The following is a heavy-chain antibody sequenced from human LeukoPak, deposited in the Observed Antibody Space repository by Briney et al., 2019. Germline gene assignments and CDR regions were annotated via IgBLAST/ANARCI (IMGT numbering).Heavy chain of an antibody. V-gene: IGHV3-30*02. CDR1: GFTFSIHG. J-gene: IGHJ6*03. D-gene: IGHD2-15*01. CDR2: KRYDGCDK. Sequence: PGVSLRLSCAASGFTFSIHGMHGVRQAPGKGREWVAFKRYDGCDKYYADSVKGRFTISRDNSENTLYLQMNSLRPEDSAVYYCAKGFYYCSDGCPQYYYYMHVWGKGTTVIVTS. CDR3: AKGFYYCSDGCPQYYYYMHV.